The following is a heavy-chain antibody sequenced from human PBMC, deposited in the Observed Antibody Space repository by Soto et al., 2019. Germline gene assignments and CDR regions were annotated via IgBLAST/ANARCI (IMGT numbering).Heavy chain of an antibody. CDR3: GRGRSGKIVVFY. D-gene: IGHD1-26*01. V-gene: IGHV1-2*02. Sequence: GSVKGFCKASGYPFTGHYIHFVRQAPEQGPEWMGEIGPASGATRYAEKFQVRVTMTLDTSITTVYMELKNLSPDDTAVHYSGRGRSGKIVVFYWGQGTTVTVSS. J-gene: IGHJ4*02. CDR1: GYPFTGHY. CDR2: IGPASGAT.